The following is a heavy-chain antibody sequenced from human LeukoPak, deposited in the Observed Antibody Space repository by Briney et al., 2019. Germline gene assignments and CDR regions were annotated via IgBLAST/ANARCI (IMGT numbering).Heavy chain of an antibody. CDR3: ARGRRDTAMIIYYYYYYMDV. CDR1: GASFNAFQ. CDR2: VNPSGGT. D-gene: IGHD5-18*01. J-gene: IGHJ6*03. Sequence: SETLSLTCGVSGASFNAFQWSWIRQPAGKGPEWVGDVNPSGGTNYNPSLKSRLTISIDMSKNQFSLNLRSVTAADTAVYYCARGRRDTAMIIYYYYYYMDVWGKGTTVTISS. V-gene: IGHV4-34*01.